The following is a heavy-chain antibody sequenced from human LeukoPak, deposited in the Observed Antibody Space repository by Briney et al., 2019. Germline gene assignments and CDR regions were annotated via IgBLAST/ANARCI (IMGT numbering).Heavy chain of an antibody. D-gene: IGHD3-22*01. V-gene: IGHV3-21*01. CDR1: GFTFSSYS. CDR3: ASPMIVVAPGAFDI. J-gene: IGHJ3*02. Sequence: PGGSLRLSCAASGFTFSSYSMNWVRQAPGKGLEWVSSISSSSYIYYADSVKGRFTISRDNAKNSLYLQMNSLRAEDTAVYYCASPMIVVAPGAFDIWGQGTMVTVSS. CDR2: ISSSSYI.